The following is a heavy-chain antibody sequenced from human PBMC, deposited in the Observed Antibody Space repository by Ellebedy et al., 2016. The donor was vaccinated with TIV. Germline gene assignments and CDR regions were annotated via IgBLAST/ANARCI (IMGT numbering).Heavy chain of an antibody. J-gene: IGHJ2*01. V-gene: IGHV4-59*11. CDR2: IYCSGTT. Sequence: MPSETLSLTCTVSGGSLTNHFWSWIRQPPGKGLEWIASIYCSGTTNYNPSLKSRVTISVDTSKNQISLTLMSSVSAADTAVYYCARVAITAAVGGGFFDLWGRGTLVTVSS. CDR3: ARVAITAAVGGGFFDL. D-gene: IGHD6-13*01. CDR1: GGSLTNHF.